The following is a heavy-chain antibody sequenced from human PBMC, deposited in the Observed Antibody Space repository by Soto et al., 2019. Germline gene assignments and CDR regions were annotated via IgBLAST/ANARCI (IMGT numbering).Heavy chain of an antibody. Sequence: GASVKVSCKASGYTFTSYGISWVRQAPGQGLEWMGWISAYNGNTNYAQKLQGRVTMTTDTSTSTAYMELRSLRSDDTAVYYCARRVSGTTGLRWFDPWGQGTLVTVSS. CDR3: ARRVSGTTGLRWFDP. CDR1: GYTFTSYG. V-gene: IGHV1-18*01. J-gene: IGHJ5*02. CDR2: ISAYNGNT. D-gene: IGHD1-7*01.